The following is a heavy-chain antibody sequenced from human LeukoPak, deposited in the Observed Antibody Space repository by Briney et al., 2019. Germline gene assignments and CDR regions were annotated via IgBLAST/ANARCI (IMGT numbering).Heavy chain of an antibody. V-gene: IGHV3-23*01. J-gene: IGHJ4*02. CDR1: ALRFSSFT. D-gene: IGHD2-2*01. CDR2: IHGSGETT. CDR3: AKGSSASRPYYFDY. Sequence: GGSLRLSCAASALRFSSFTMTWFRQVPGKGLEWVSGIHGSGETTYYADSVKGRFTISRDNSREMLYLQMNSLRVEDTAVYYCAKGSSASRPYYFDYWGQGTLVTVSS.